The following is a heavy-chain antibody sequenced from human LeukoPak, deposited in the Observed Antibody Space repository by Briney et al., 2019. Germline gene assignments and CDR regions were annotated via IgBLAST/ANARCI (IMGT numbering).Heavy chain of an antibody. CDR3: AKEGRTKEMGYCSGGSCYDLDY. CDR2: ISYDGSNK. J-gene: IGHJ4*02. CDR1: GFTFSSYG. D-gene: IGHD2-15*01. Sequence: GGSLRLSCAAPGFTFSSYGMHWVRQAPGKGLEWVAVISYDGSNKYYADSVKGRFTISRDNSKNTLYLQMNSLRAEDTAVYYCAKEGRTKEMGYCSGGSCYDLDYWGQGTLVTVSS. V-gene: IGHV3-30*18.